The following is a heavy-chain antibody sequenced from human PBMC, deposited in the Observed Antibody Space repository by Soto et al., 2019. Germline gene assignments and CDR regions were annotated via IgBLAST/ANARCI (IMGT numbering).Heavy chain of an antibody. J-gene: IGHJ6*02. Sequence: SETLSLTCAVYGGSLSGYYWSWIRQPPGKGLEWIGEINHSGSTNYNPSLKSRVTISVDTSKNQFSLKLSSVTAADTAVYYCATLGSRRITMVRGVHRKEYYYYYGMDVWGQGTTVTVSS. CDR1: GGSLSGYY. V-gene: IGHV4-34*01. CDR2: INHSGST. CDR3: ATLGSRRITMVRGVHRKEYYYYYGMDV. D-gene: IGHD3-10*01.